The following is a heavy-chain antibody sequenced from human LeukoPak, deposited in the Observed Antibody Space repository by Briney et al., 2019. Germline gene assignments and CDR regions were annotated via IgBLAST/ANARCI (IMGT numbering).Heavy chain of an antibody. J-gene: IGHJ6*04. V-gene: IGHV4-34*01. D-gene: IGHD3-10*01. CDR2: INHSGST. CDR1: GGSFSGYY. Sequence: SETLSLTCAVYGGSFSGYYWSWIRQPPGKGLEWIGEINHSGSTNYNPSLKSRVTISVDTSKNQFSLKLSSVTAADTAVYYCATSPYYYGSGSYRYYYHGMDVWGKGTTVTVSS. CDR3: ATSPYYYGSGSYRYYYHGMDV.